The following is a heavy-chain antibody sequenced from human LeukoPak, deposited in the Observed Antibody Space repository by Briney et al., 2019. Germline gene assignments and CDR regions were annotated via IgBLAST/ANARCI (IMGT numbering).Heavy chain of an antibody. D-gene: IGHD6-13*01. CDR3: AREQQLAKYRGDYYYMDV. Sequence: ASVKVCCKASGYTFTSSGISWVRQARGQGLEWRGWISDYNGNTDYAQKFQGRVTMTTNRSTSTAYLEVRSLRSDDTDVYYCAREQQLAKYRGDYYYMDVWGTGTTVTISS. J-gene: IGHJ6*03. V-gene: IGHV1-18*01. CDR1: GYTFTSSG. CDR2: ISDYNGNT.